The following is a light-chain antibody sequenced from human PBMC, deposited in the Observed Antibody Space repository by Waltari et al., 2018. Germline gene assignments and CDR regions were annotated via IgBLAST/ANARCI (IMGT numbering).Light chain of an antibody. J-gene: IGKJ2*01. CDR3: QQSYSSPYT. V-gene: IGKV1-39*01. CDR1: QSISSY. Sequence: DIQMTQPPSSLSASVGDRVTITCRASQSISSYLNWYQQKLGKAPKLLIYTASSLQSGVPSRFSGSGSGTDFTLTISSLQPEDFATYYCQQSYSSPYTFGQGTKLEIK. CDR2: TAS.